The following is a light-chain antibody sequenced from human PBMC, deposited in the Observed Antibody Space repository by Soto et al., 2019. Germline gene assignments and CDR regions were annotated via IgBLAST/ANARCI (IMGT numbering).Light chain of an antibody. Sequence: EIVLTQSPGTLSLSPWERATLSCRASQSVSGSYLAWYQQKPGQAPRLLIYDVSNRATGIPARFSGSGSGTDFTLTISSLEPEDFAVYYCQQRSNWPRTFGQGTKVDIK. V-gene: IGKV3-11*01. CDR1: QSVSGSY. CDR3: QQRSNWPRT. CDR2: DVS. J-gene: IGKJ1*01.